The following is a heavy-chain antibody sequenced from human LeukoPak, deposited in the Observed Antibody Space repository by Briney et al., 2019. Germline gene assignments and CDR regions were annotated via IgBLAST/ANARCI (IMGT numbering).Heavy chain of an antibody. CDR2: ISGSGGST. J-gene: IGHJ5*02. CDR1: GFTFSSNY. D-gene: IGHD2-15*01. V-gene: IGHV3-23*01. CDR3: AREGWQFADNWFDP. Sequence: GGSLRLSCAASGFTFSSNYMSWVRQAPGKGLEWVSAISGSGGSTYYADSVKGRFTISRDNSKNTLYLQMNSLRAEDTAVYYCAREGWQFADNWFDPWGQGTLVTVSS.